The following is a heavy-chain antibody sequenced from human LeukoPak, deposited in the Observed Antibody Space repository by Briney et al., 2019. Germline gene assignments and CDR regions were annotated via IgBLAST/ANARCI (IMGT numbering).Heavy chain of an antibody. CDR3: ARGTEVVPAASTYYYYYGMDV. CDR1: GYTFTGYY. J-gene: IGHJ6*02. Sequence: ASVKVSCKASGYTFTGYYMHWVRQAPGRGLEWMGWINPNSGGTNYAQKFQGRVTMTRDTSISTAYMELSRLRSDDTAVYYCARGTEVVPAASTYYYYYGMDVWGQGTTVTVSS. D-gene: IGHD2-2*01. CDR2: INPNSGGT. V-gene: IGHV1-2*02.